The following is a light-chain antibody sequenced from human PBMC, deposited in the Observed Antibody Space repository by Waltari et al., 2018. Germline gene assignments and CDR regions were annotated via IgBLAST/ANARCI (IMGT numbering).Light chain of an antibody. J-gene: IGLJ3*02. V-gene: IGLV4-69*01. CDR2: VTSDGSH. CDR3: QTGGHGTWV. Sequence: QLVLNQSPSPSASLGASVKLTRTLSRGGSSNVIAGLQQQPEKGPRSLMNVTSDGSHSKGDEIPDRFSGSSSGAERYLTISRLQSEDEADYYCQTGGHGTWVFGGGTKLTVL. CDR1: RGGSSNV.